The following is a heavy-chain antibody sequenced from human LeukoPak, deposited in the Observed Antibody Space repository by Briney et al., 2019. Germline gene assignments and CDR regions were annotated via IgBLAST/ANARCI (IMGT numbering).Heavy chain of an antibody. CDR3: AKTRVQEPVFDY. D-gene: IGHD4-11*01. Sequence: PGGSLRLSCAASGFTFSSYAMSWVRQAPGKGLEWVSAISGSGGGTYYADSVKGRFTISRDNSKNTLYLQMNSLRAEDTAVYYCAKTRVQEPVFDYWGQGTLVTVSS. J-gene: IGHJ4*02. CDR1: GFTFSSYA. V-gene: IGHV3-23*01. CDR2: ISGSGGGT.